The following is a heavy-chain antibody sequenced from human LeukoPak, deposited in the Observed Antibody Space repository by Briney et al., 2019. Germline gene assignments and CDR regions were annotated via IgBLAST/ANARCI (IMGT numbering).Heavy chain of an antibody. CDR1: GFTFSNYA. J-gene: IGHJ4*02. V-gene: IGHV3-23*01. CDR2: ISGSGGST. D-gene: IGHD5-18*01. CDR3: TKGTIWLPFDY. Sequence: GESLRLSCAASGFTFSNYAMSWARQAPGPGLEWVSAISGSGGSTYYADSVKGRFTISRDNSKNTLYLQMNSLRAEDTAVYYCTKGTIWLPFDYWGQGTLVTVSS.